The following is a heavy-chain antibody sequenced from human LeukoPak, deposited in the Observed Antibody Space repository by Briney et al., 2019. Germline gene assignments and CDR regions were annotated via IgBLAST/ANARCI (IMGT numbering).Heavy chain of an antibody. CDR3: ARGASYYYGSGSEIGY. CDR1: GYTFTSYY. V-gene: IGHV1-18*04. J-gene: IGHJ4*02. D-gene: IGHD3-10*01. CDR2: ISAHNGYT. Sequence: ASVKVSCKASGYTFTSYYMHWVRQTPGQGLEWMGWISAHNGYTHYAQKLQGRVTMTTDTSTSTAYMELRSLRSDDTAVYYCARGASYYYGSGSEIGYWGQGTLVTVSS.